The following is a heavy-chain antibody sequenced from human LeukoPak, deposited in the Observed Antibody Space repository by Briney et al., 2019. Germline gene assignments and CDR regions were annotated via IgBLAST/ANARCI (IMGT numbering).Heavy chain of an antibody. CDR1: GYSSTNYW. CDR2: IYPGDSDT. Sequence: GESLKISCKGSGYSSTNYWIGWVRQMPGKGLEWMGIIYPGDSDTRYSPSFQGQVTISADKSINTAYLQWSSLKASDTAMYYCARRGYCSGDGCFSHAFDIWGQGTMVTVSS. V-gene: IGHV5-51*01. J-gene: IGHJ3*02. D-gene: IGHD2-15*01. CDR3: ARRGYCSGDGCFSHAFDI.